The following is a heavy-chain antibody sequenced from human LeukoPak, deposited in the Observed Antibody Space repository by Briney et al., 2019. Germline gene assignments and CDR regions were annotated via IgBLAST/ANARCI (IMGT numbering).Heavy chain of an antibody. CDR2: IKSKTDGGTT. CDR1: GFTFSNAW. D-gene: IGHD5-18*01. V-gene: IGHV3-15*01. CDR3: TTLTVTQPLDY. J-gene: IGHJ4*02. Sequence: GGSLRLSCAASGFTFSNAWMSWVRQAPGKGLEWVGRIKSKTDGGTTDYAAPVKGRFTISRDDSKDTPYLQMNSLKTEDTAVYYCTTLTVTQPLDYWGQGTLVTVSS.